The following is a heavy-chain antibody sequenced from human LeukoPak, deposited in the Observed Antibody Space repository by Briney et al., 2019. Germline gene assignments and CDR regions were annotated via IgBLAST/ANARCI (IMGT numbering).Heavy chain of an antibody. CDR3: ARDRLGGDLTGESLY. CDR2: ISAYNGNT. D-gene: IGHD4-17*01. Sequence: ASVTVSCKASGYPFDNFGLTWVRQAPGQGLEWMGWISAYNGNTHYAQKFRDRLTMTTDTSTKTAYLELRSLKSDDTAVYYCARDRLGGDLTGESLYWGKGTLVTFSS. V-gene: IGHV1-18*01. J-gene: IGHJ4*02. CDR1: GYPFDNFG.